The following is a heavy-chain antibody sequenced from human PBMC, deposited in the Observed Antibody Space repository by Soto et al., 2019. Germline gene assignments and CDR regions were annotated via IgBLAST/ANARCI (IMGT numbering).Heavy chain of an antibody. CDR3: ARVGYYYDSSGLQFFDY. D-gene: IGHD3-22*01. CDR1: GFTFSSYG. CDR2: IWYDGSNK. V-gene: IGHV3-33*01. J-gene: IGHJ4*02. Sequence: GGSLRLSCAASGFTFSSYGMHWVRQAPGKGPEWVAVIWYDGSNKYYADSVKGRFTISRDNSKNTLYLQMNSLRAEDTAVYYCARVGYYYDSSGLQFFDYWGQGTLVTVSS.